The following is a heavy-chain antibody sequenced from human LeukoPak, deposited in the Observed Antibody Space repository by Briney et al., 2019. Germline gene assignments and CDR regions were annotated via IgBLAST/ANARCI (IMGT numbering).Heavy chain of an antibody. CDR2: IYDSGRI. V-gene: IGHV3-53*01. Sequence: GGSLRLSCAASGFTVTSTYMNWVRQAPGKGLEWVSVIYDSGRIYYADSVKGRFTISRDNSKNSLYLQMNSLRADDTAVYYCARFAAGGSYYYYMDVWGKGTTVTVSS. CDR3: ARFAAGGSYYYYMDV. J-gene: IGHJ6*03. D-gene: IGHD3-10*01. CDR1: GFTVTSTY.